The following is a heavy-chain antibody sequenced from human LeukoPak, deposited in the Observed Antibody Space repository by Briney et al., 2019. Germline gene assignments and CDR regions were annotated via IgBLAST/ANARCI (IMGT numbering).Heavy chain of an antibody. CDR2: IDPSDSYT. D-gene: IGHD3-10*01. CDR3: ATVYGSGSSLDY. Sequence: GESLKISCKGSGYSFTSYWISWVRQMPGKGLEWMGRIDPSDSYTYYSPSFQGHVTISADMSISTAYLQWSSLMASDTAMYYCATVYGSGSSLDYWGQGTLVTVSS. CDR1: GYSFTSYW. V-gene: IGHV5-10-1*01. J-gene: IGHJ4*02.